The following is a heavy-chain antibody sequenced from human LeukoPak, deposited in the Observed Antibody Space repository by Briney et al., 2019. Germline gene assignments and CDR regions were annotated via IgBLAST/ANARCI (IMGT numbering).Heavy chain of an antibody. CDR2: ITTYSSYI. D-gene: IGHD4-17*01. J-gene: IGHJ4*02. CDR1: GFTFSSYD. CDR3: ARDRSNGDYAFDY. V-gene: IGHV3-21*01. Sequence: GGSLSLSCTAFGFTFSSYDMSWVRQAPGKGLEWVSSITTYSSYIHYADSVKGRFTISRDNAKNSLYLQMNSLRAEDTAVYYCARDRSNGDYAFDYWGQGALVTVSS.